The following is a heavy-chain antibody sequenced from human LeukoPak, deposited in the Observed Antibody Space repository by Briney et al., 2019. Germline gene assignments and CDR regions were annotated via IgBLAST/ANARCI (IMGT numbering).Heavy chain of an antibody. CDR3: AREGTNYSSGWHDAFDI. Sequence: SETLSLTRTVSGGSISSGGYYWSWVRQPPGKGLEGIWYIYHSGSTYYNPSLKSRVTISVDTSKNQFSLKLSSVTAADTAVYYCAREGTNYSSGWHDAFDIWGQGTMVTVSS. D-gene: IGHD6-19*01. J-gene: IGHJ3*02. CDR2: IYHSGST. V-gene: IGHV4-30-2*01. CDR1: GGSISSGGYY.